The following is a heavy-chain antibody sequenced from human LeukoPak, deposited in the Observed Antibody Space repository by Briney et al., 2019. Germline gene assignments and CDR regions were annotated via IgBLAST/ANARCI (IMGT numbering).Heavy chain of an antibody. V-gene: IGHV3-43*02. CDR3: AKSRGVWGPFDY. Sequence: PGGSLRLSCAASGFTFDDCAMCWVRQAPGKGLEWVSIISGDGGSTHYADSVKGRFTISRDNSKNSLYLQMNSLRPEDTALYYCAKSRGVWGPFDYWGQGTLVTVSS. J-gene: IGHJ4*02. CDR2: ISGDGGST. D-gene: IGHD3-10*01. CDR1: GFTFDDCA.